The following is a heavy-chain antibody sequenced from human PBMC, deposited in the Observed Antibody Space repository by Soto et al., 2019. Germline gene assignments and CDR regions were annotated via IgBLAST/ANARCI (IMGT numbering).Heavy chain of an antibody. CDR3: ARDYSMIVVVSSPGAFDM. CDR1: GFTFSSYW. Sequence: XGSLRLSCAAAGFTFSSYWMSWVRQAPGKGLEWVANIKQDGSEKYYVDSVKGRFTISRDNAKNSLYLQMNSLRAEDTAVYYCARDYSMIVVVSSPGAFDMWGQGTMVTVSS. CDR2: IKQDGSEK. D-gene: IGHD3-22*01. J-gene: IGHJ3*02. V-gene: IGHV3-7*03.